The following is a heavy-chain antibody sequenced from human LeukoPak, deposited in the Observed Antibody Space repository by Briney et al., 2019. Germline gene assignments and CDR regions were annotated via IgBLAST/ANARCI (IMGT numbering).Heavy chain of an antibody. V-gene: IGHV4-59*12. CDR2: IYYSGST. D-gene: IGHD1-14*01. J-gene: IGHJ3*02. CDR1: GGSISSYY. Sequence: SETLSLTCTASGGSISSYYWSWIRQPPGKGLEWIGYIYYSGSTNYNPSLKSRVTISVDTSKNQFSLKLSSVTAADTAVYYCATGGNHVPATDVAFDIWGQGTMVTVSS. CDR3: ATGGNHVPATDVAFDI.